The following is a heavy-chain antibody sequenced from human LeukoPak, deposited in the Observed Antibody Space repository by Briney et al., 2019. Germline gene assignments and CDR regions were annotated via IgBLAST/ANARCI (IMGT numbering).Heavy chain of an antibody. D-gene: IGHD4-17*01. CDR3: AKDLGASGDYGY. CDR1: GFTFSSYS. V-gene: IGHV3-23*01. Sequence: GGSLRLSCVASGFTFSSYSMSWVRQAPGKGLEWVSAISGSGGSTYYADSVKGRFTISRDNSKNTLYLQMNSLRAEDTAVYYCAKDLGASGDYGYWGQGTLVTVSS. J-gene: IGHJ4*02. CDR2: ISGSGGST.